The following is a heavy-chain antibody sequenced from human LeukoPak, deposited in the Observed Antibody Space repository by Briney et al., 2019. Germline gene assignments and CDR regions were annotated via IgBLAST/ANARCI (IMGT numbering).Heavy chain of an antibody. V-gene: IGHV3-9*01. D-gene: IGHD3-22*01. J-gene: IGHJ4*02. CDR2: ISWNSGSI. CDR1: GFTFDDYA. Sequence: GRSLRLSCAAPGFTFDDYAMHWVRQAPGKGLEWVSGISWNSGSIGYADSVKGRFTISRDNAKNSLYLQMNSLRAEDTALYYCAKGGMGYYDSSGYCDYWGQGTLVTVSS. CDR3: AKGGMGYYDSSGYCDY.